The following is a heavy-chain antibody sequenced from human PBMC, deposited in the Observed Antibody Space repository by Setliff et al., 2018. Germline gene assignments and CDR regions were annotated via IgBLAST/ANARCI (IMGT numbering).Heavy chain of an antibody. CDR3: AGTPARGTTWLSPFDY. Sequence: PSETLSLTCTVTGGSFDSGTHYWSWIRQPAGKVPEWIGLIQGTGNTNYNPSLQNRATISIDTSKNQISLKITSVTAADTALYSCAGTPARGTTWLSPFDYWGQGIQVTVS. D-gene: IGHD3-9*01. CDR2: IQGTGNT. CDR1: GGSFDSGTHY. J-gene: IGHJ4*02. V-gene: IGHV4-61*02.